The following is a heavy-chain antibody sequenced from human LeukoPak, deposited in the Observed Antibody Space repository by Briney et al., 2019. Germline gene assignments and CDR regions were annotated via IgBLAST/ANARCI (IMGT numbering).Heavy chain of an antibody. J-gene: IGHJ3*01. V-gene: IGHV1-8*03. CDR3: ARRGLVAGIYDLVYGFDL. D-gene: IGHD3/OR15-3a*01. Sequence: ASVKVSRKAAGYSFTTFHINWVRQAPGQGPEWMGWVNPDTGNTGFAQKFQGRVTITQNSSVTTVYMELSSLTSEDTAVYYCARRGLVAGIYDLVYGFDLWGQGTMVTVSS. CDR2: VNPDTGNT. CDR1: GYSFTTFH.